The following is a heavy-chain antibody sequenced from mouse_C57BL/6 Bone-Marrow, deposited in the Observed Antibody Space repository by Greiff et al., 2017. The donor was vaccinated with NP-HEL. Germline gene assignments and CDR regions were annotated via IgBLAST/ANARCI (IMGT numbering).Heavy chain of an antibody. Sequence: QVQLKESGAELAKPGASVKLSCKASGYTFTSYWMHWVKQRPGQGLEWIGYINPSSGYTKYNQKFKDKATLTADKSSSTAYMQLSSLTYEDSAVYYCARYYYGSRRYFDVWGTGTTVTVSS. D-gene: IGHD1-1*01. CDR1: GYTFTSYW. CDR3: ARYYYGSRRYFDV. J-gene: IGHJ1*03. CDR2: INPSSGYT. V-gene: IGHV1-7*01.